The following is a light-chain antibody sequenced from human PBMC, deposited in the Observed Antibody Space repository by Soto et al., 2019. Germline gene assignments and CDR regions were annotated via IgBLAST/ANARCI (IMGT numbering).Light chain of an antibody. J-gene: IGKJ1*01. Sequence: DIPMTQSPSTLSASVGDRVTITCRASQSISSWLAWYQQKPGKAPKLLIYKASSLESGVPSRFSGSGSGTEFTLTISSLQPDDFATYYGQQYNSYRTFGQGTKVEIK. CDR1: QSISSW. CDR2: KAS. V-gene: IGKV1-5*03. CDR3: QQYNSYRT.